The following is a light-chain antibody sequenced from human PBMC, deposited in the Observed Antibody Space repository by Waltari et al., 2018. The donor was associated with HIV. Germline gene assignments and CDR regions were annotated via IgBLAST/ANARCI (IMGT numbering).Light chain of an antibody. CDR1: TSNFASTT. Sequence: QSVLTQPPSASGTPGPGVSIPCSGSTSNFASTTMIWYRQFPGAAPKLLIYSDNQRPSGVPDRFSGFKSGTSASLAISGLQSEDEADYFCATWDDSLNRPVFGGGTKVTVL. V-gene: IGLV1-44*01. CDR2: SDN. J-gene: IGLJ3*02. CDR3: ATWDDSLNRPV.